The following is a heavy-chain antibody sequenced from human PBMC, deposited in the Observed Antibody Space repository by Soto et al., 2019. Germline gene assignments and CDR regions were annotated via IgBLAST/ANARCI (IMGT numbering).Heavy chain of an antibody. CDR2: IYDYGST. CDR3: ARSIDP. CDR1: SGSISGYY. J-gene: IGHJ5*02. V-gene: IGHV4-59*12. Sequence: PSETLSLTCTVSSGSISGYYWSWIRQPPGKGLEWIGYIYDYGSTNYNPSLKSRVTISVDTSKKQFSLNLSSVTAADTAVYYCARSIDPWAQGTLVTVSS.